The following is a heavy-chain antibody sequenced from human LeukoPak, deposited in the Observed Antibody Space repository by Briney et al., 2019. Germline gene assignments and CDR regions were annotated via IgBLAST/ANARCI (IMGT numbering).Heavy chain of an antibody. Sequence: SVKVSCKASGGTFSSYTISWVRQAPGQGLEWMGRIIPILGIANYAQKFQGRVTITAGKSTSTAYMELSSLRSEDTAVYYCATAAFPFTMVRGVIISNAFDIWGQGTMVTVSS. V-gene: IGHV1-69*02. CDR2: IIPILGIA. CDR1: GGTFSSYT. D-gene: IGHD3-10*01. J-gene: IGHJ3*02. CDR3: ATAAFPFTMVRGVIISNAFDI.